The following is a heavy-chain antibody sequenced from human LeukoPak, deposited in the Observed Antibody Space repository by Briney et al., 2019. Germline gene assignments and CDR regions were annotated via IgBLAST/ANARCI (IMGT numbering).Heavy chain of an antibody. CDR2: IYTTGNI. CDR3: ARGGTLFTFFDS. CDR1: GGSISSDDYY. D-gene: IGHD2/OR15-2a*01. Sequence: PSETLSLTCTESGGSISSDDYYWNWIRRPAGRGLEWIGRIYTTGNIMYNPSLESRVSMSIDTSKNQVSLKVKSVTAADTAVYYCARGGTLFTFFDSWGQGTLVTVSS. V-gene: IGHV4-61*02. J-gene: IGHJ4*02.